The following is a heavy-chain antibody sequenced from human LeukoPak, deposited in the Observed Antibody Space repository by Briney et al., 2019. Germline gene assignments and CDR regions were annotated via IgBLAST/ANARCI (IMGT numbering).Heavy chain of an antibody. CDR3: ARYKRTYAEYLWYFDC. CDR1: GFSFDDYG. J-gene: IGHJ4*02. V-gene: IGHV3-20*04. Sequence: GGSLRLSCAASGFSFDDYGMSWVRQAPGKGLEWVSGINWNGGSTGYADSVKGRFTISRDNAESSLYLQMDSLRADDTAVYYCARYKRTYAEYLWYFDCWGQGTLVTVSS. CDR2: INWNGGST. D-gene: IGHD4-17*01.